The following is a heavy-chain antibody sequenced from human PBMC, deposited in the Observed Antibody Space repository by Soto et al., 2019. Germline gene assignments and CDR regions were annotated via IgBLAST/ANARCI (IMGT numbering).Heavy chain of an antibody. CDR2: IYYSGST. D-gene: IGHD4-17*01. J-gene: IGHJ4*02. CDR1: GGSISSSSYY. CDR3: ARDTVNPREGSYFDY. V-gene: IGHV4-39*07. Sequence: ETLSLTCTVSGGSISSSSYYWGWIRQPPGKGLEWIGSIYYSGSTYYNPSLKSRVTISVDTSKNQFSLKLSSVTAADTAVYYCARDTVNPREGSYFDYWGQGTLVTVSS.